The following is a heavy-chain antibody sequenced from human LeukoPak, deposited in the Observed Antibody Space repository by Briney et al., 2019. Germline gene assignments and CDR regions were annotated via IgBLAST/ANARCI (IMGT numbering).Heavy chain of an antibody. Sequence: ASVKVSCKASGYTFTGYYMHWVRQAPGQGLEWMGWINPNSGGTNYAQKFQGRVTMTRDTSISTAYMELSRLRSDDTAVYYCARDQTYYVSSGYYYVTYLHHWGQGILVTVSS. J-gene: IGHJ1*01. V-gene: IGHV1-2*02. CDR1: GYTFTGYY. D-gene: IGHD3-22*01. CDR2: INPNSGGT. CDR3: ARDQTYYVSSGYYYVTYLHH.